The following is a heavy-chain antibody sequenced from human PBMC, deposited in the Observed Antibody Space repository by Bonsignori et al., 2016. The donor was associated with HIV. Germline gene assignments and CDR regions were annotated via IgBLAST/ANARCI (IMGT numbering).Heavy chain of an antibody. CDR2: ISYDGSKK. Sequence: WIRQPPGKGLEWVSVISYDGSKKFYTDSVQGRFTISRDNSKSTLYLQLSSLRVEDTAIYYCARDQTLVVVGATLVDSWGQGTLVTVSS. CDR3: ARDQTLVVVGATLVDS. J-gene: IGHJ4*02. D-gene: IGHD2-15*01. V-gene: IGHV3-30-3*01.